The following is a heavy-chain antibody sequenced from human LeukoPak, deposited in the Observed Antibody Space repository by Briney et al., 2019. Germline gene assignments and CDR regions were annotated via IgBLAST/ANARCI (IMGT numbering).Heavy chain of an antibody. D-gene: IGHD4-17*01. J-gene: IGHJ5*01. CDR1: GGSISRSY. CDR2: MYPSGST. CDR3: ARDSNYDDYIASDS. V-gene: IGHV4-4*07. Sequence: SETLSLTCTVSGGSISRSYWSWIRQPAGKGLEWIGRMYPSGSTNYNPSLKSRPSLSADKSKNLLSLKLCSVTAADTAVYYCARDSNYDDYIASDSWGQGTPVTVSS.